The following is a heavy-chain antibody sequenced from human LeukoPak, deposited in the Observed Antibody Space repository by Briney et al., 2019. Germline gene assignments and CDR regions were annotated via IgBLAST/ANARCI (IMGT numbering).Heavy chain of an antibody. J-gene: IGHJ3*02. V-gene: IGHV1-18*01. CDR3: ARAPFGSGTHDTFDI. CDR2: ISAYNGNT. D-gene: IGHD3-10*01. Sequence: GSVKVSCKASGYTFTSYGISWVRQAPGQGLEWMGWISAYNGNTNYAQKLQGRVTMTTDTSTSTAYMELRSLRSDDTAVYYCARAPFGSGTHDTFDIWGQGTMVTVSS. CDR1: GYTFTSYG.